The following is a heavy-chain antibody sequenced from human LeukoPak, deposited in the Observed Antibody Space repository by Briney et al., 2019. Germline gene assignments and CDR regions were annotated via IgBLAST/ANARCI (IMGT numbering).Heavy chain of an antibody. V-gene: IGHV5-51*01. CDR2: IYPGDSDT. CDR1: GYSFTSYW. CDR3: ARQHYYYDSSGHGPNDAFDI. D-gene: IGHD3-22*01. J-gene: IGHJ3*02. Sequence: GESLKISCKGSGYSFTSYWIGWVRQMPGKGLEWMGIIYPGDSDTRYSPSFQGQVTISADKSISTAYLQWSSLKASDTAMYYCARQHYYYDSSGHGPNDAFDIWGQGTMVTVSS.